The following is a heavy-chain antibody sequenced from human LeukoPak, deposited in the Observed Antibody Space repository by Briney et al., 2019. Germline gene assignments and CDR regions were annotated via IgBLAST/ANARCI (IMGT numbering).Heavy chain of an antibody. CDR3: ARVAPSGYYYMDV. D-gene: IGHD6-25*01. CDR2: IDNSGST. V-gene: IGHV4-4*07. Sequence: SETLSLTCSVSGGSISSYYWRWIRQPAGKGLEWIGRIDNSGSTNYNPSLKSRVTISVDKSKNQFSLKVSSVTAADTAVYYCARVAPSGYYYMDVWGKGTTVTVSS. CDR1: GGSISSYY. J-gene: IGHJ6*03.